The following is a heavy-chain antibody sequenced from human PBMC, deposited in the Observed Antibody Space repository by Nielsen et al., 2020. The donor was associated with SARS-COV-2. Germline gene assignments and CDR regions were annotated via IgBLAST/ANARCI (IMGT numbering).Heavy chain of an antibody. V-gene: IGHV3-23*01. J-gene: IGHJ4*02. CDR1: GYTFTSYA. D-gene: IGHD4-23*01. Sequence: GGSLRLSCAASGYTFTSYAMSWVRQAPGKGLDWVSPISASGGTTYYADSVKGRFTISRDNSKNTLYLQVNSLRAEDTAVYYCAKLGGLGGNTHEIDYWGQGTLVTVSS. CDR2: ISASGGTT. CDR3: AKLGGLGGNTHEIDY.